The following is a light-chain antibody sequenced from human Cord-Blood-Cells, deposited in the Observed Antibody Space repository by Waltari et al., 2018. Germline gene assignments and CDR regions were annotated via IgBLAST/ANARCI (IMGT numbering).Light chain of an antibody. CDR3: CSYAGSSTWV. CDR2: AGS. CDR1: SSDVGSYNL. V-gene: IGLV2-23*01. J-gene: IGLJ3*02. Sequence: QSALTQPASVSGSPGQSITISCTGTSSDVGSYNLVSWYQQTPGKAPRLMIYAGSKRPSGVSNRFAGSKSGKTASLTISGVQAEDEADYYCCSYAGSSTWVFGGGTKLTVL.